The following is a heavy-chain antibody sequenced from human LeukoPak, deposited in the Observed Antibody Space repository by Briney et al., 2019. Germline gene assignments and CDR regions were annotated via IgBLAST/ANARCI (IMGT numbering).Heavy chain of an antibody. CDR3: ARDISADYDFWSGYYTSYFDY. CDR1: GYTFTSYG. V-gene: IGHV1-18*01. D-gene: IGHD3-3*01. Sequence: ASVKVSCKASGYTFTSYGISWVRQAPGQGLEWMGWISAYNGNTNYAQKLQGRVTMTTDTSTSTAYMELRSLRSDDTAVYYCARDISADYDFWSGYYTSYFDYWGQGTLATVSS. CDR2: ISAYNGNT. J-gene: IGHJ4*02.